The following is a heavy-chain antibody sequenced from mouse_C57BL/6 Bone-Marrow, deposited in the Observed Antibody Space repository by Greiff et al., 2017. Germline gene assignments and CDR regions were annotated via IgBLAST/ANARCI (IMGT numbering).Heavy chain of an antibody. D-gene: IGHD1-1*01. CDR3: AITTVVPYWYFDV. Sequence: QVQLQQPGAELVRPGSSVKLSCKASGYTFTSYWMHWVKQRPIQGLEWIGNIDPSDSETHYNQKFKDKATLTVDKSSSTAYMQLSRLTSEDSAVYYCAITTVVPYWYFDVWGTGTTVTVSS. J-gene: IGHJ1*03. CDR1: GYTFTSYW. CDR2: IDPSDSET. V-gene: IGHV1-52*01.